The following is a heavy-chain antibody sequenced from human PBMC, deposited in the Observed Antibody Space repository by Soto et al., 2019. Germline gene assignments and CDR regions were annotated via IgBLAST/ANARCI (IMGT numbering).Heavy chain of an antibody. CDR1: GFTFSGSA. CDR2: IRSKANSYAT. Sequence: GGSLRLSCAASGFTFSGSAMHWVRQASGKGLEWVGRIRSKANSYATAYAASVKGKFTISRDDSKNTAYLQMNSLKTEDTAVYYCTRRRVSSSCLSDGLDVWGQGTTVTVYS. D-gene: IGHD6-13*01. V-gene: IGHV3-73*01. CDR3: TRRRVSSSCLSDGLDV. J-gene: IGHJ6*02.